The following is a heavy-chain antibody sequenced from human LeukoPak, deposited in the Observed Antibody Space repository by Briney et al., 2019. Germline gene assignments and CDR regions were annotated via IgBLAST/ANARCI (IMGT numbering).Heavy chain of an antibody. CDR2: ISYDGRNK. CDR1: GFTFSSYE. J-gene: IGHJ2*01. CDR3: AKETATTPRWYFDL. V-gene: IGHV3-30*18. Sequence: GGSLRLSCAASGFTFSSYEMNWVRQAPGKGLEWVAVISYDGRNKNYADSVKGRFTISRDNSKNTLYLQMNSLRPEDTALYYCAKETATTPRWYFDLWGRGTLVTVSS. D-gene: IGHD1-26*01.